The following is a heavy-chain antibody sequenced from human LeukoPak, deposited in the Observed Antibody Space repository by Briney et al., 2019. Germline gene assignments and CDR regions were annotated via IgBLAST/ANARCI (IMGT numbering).Heavy chain of an antibody. CDR1: GFTFSDYY. D-gene: IGHD3-9*01. CDR2: ISSSGSSI. V-gene: IGHV3-11*01. CDR3: ASKYDILTGFDY. J-gene: IGHJ4*02. Sequence: GGSLRLSCAASGFTFSDYYMSWIRRAPGKGLEWVSYISSSGSSIYYADSVKGRFTISRDNAKNSLYLQMNSLRAEDTAVYYCASKYDILTGFDYWGQGTLVTVSS.